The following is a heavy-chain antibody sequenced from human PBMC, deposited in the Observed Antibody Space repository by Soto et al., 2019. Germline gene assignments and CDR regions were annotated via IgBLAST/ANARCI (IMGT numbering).Heavy chain of an antibody. D-gene: IGHD2-2*01. CDR2: IYSSGTT. J-gene: IGHJ3*02. CDR3: ARGSDAYAFDI. Sequence: PSETLSLTCTISGGSMSNYYWSWIRQPAGKGLEYIGHIYSSGTTNYNPSLKGRVTMSKDTSENRFSLRLSSMTAADTAVYYCARGSDAYAFDIWGQGTVVT. V-gene: IGHV4-4*07. CDR1: GGSMSNYY.